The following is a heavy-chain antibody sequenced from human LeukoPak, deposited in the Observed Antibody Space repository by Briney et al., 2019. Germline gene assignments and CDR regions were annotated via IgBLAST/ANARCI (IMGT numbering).Heavy chain of an antibody. J-gene: IGHJ4*02. D-gene: IGHD6-19*01. CDR2: IKQDGSEK. Sequence: GGSLRLSCAASGLTFSSYWLSWVRQAPGKGLEWVANIKQDGSEKYYVDSVKGRFTISRDTAKNSLYLQMSTLTAEDTAVYYCARASTIGGWYSVYWGQGTLVTVSS. CDR3: ARASTIGGWYSVY. CDR1: GLTFSSYW. V-gene: IGHV3-7*01.